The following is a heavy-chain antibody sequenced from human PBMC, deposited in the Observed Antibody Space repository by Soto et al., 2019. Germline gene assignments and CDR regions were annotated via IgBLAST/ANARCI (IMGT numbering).Heavy chain of an antibody. V-gene: IGHV1-2*04. D-gene: IGHD6-13*01. J-gene: IGHJ6*02. CDR2: INPNSGGT. Sequence: ASVKVSCKSSGYTFTSYTMHCVRQAPGQGLEWMGWINPNSGGTNYAQKFQGWVTMTRDTSISTAYMELSRLRSDDTAVYYCARDFDSSSWYALGMDVWGQGTTVTVSS. CDR3: ARDFDSSSWYALGMDV. CDR1: GYTFTSYT.